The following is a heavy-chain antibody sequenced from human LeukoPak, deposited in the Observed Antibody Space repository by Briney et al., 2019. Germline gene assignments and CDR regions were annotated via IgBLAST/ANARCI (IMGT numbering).Heavy chain of an antibody. Sequence: GESLKISCKGSGYSFTSYWIDWVRQMPGKGLEWMGIIYPGDSDTRYSPSFQGQVTISADKSISTAYLQWSSLKASDTAMYYCARRYYYGSGSYSGMGLYYFDHWGQGTLVTVSS. CDR1: GYSFTSYW. CDR2: IYPGDSDT. CDR3: ARRYYYGSGSYSGMGLYYFDH. D-gene: IGHD3-10*01. J-gene: IGHJ4*02. V-gene: IGHV5-51*01.